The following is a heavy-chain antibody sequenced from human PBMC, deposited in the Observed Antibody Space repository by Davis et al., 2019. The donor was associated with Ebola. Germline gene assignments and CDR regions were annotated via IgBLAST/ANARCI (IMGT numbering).Heavy chain of an antibody. Sequence: GESLKISCAASGFTFSSYGMHWVRQAPGKGLEWVAVISYDGSNKYYADSVKGRFTISRDNSKNTLYLQMNSLRAEDTAVYYCAKPVRFLDYFDYWGQGTLVTVSS. CDR3: AKPVRFLDYFDY. CDR2: ISYDGSNK. D-gene: IGHD3-3*01. J-gene: IGHJ4*02. V-gene: IGHV3-30*18. CDR1: GFTFSSYG.